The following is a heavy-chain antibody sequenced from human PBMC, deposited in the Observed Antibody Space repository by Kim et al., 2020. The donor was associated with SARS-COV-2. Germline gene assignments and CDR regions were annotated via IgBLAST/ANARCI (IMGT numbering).Heavy chain of an antibody. CDR2: IYSGGST. J-gene: IGHJ6*02. V-gene: IGHV3-53*01. Sequence: GGSLRLSCAASGFTVSSNYMSWVRQAPGKGLEWVSVIYSGGSTYYADSVKGRFTISRDNSKNTLYLQMNSLRAEDTAVYYCAREYGRWLTQGHYYGMDVWGQGTTVTVSS. CDR3: AREYGRWLTQGHYYGMDV. D-gene: IGHD1-26*01. CDR1: GFTVSSNY.